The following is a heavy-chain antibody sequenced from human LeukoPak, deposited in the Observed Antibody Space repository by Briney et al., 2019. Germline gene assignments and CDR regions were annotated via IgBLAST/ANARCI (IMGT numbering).Heavy chain of an antibody. V-gene: IGHV3-23*01. D-gene: IGHD4-23*01. Sequence: GGSLRLSCAASGFTFSSYAMTWVRQAPGKGLEWVSAISGSTGNTYYADSVKGRFTISRDISKNTLYLQMNSLRAEDTAVYYCARDGETPFDYWGQGTLVTVSS. J-gene: IGHJ4*02. CDR2: ISGSTGNT. CDR3: ARDGETPFDY. CDR1: GFTFSSYA.